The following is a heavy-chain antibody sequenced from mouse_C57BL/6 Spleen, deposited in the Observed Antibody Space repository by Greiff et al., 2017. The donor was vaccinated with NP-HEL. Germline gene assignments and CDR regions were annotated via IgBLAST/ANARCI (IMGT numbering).Heavy chain of an antibody. CDR2: IDPSDSYT. D-gene: IGHD3-2*02. J-gene: IGHJ2*01. CDR1: GYTFTSYW. V-gene: IGHV1-69*01. Sequence: VQLQQSGAELVMPGASVKLSCKASGYTFTSYWMHWVKQRPGQGLEWIGEIDPSDSYTNYNQKFKGKSTLTVDKSSSTAYMQLSSLTSEDSAVYYCARGRDSSGYVDYWGQGTTLTVSS. CDR3: ARGRDSSGYVDY.